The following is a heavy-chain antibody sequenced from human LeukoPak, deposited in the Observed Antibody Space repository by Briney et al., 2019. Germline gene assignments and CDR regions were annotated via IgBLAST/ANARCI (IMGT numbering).Heavy chain of an antibody. V-gene: IGHV4-38-2*01. J-gene: IGHJ2*01. CDR3: ARLVGQLSL. CDR1: GYSISSGYY. D-gene: IGHD3-10*01. CDR2: IYHSGST. Sequence: PSGTLSLTCAVSGYSISSGYYWGWIRQPPGKGLEWIGSIYHSGSTYYNPSLKSRVTISVDTSKNQFSLKLSSVTAADTAVYYCARLVGQLSLWGRGTLVTVSS.